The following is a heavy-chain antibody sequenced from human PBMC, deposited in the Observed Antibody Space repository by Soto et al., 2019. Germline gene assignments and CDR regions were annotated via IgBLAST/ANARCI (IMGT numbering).Heavy chain of an antibody. CDR1: GYTFTGYY. CDR2: INPNSGGT. D-gene: IGHD3-22*01. J-gene: IGHJ5*02. V-gene: IGHV1-2*02. CDR3: ARGGPEYYYDRRGAFDP. Sequence: ASVKVSCKAAGYTFTGYYMHWVRQAPGQGLEWMGWINPNSGGTNYAQKFQGRVTMTRDTSISTAYMELSRLRSDDTAVYYCARGGPEYYYDRRGAFDPWGQGTLVTVYS.